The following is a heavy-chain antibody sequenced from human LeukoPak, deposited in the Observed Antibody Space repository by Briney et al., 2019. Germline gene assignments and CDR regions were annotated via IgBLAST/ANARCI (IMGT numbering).Heavy chain of an antibody. CDR1: GDTFTSYG. J-gene: IGHJ4*02. Sequence: ASVKVSCKASGDTFTSYGINWVRQAPGQGLEWMAWMNPNSGNTGYVQKFLGRLTMTRDTSIGTAYMELSSLGSEDTAVYYCVRSSSLVRGVIILTSNHHGIHWGQGTLVTVTS. D-gene: IGHD3-10*01. CDR3: VRSSSLVRGVIILTSNHHGIH. V-gene: IGHV1-8*01. CDR2: MNPNSGNT.